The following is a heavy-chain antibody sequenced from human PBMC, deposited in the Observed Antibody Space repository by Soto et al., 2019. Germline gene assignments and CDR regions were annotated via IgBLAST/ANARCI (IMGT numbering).Heavy chain of an antibody. V-gene: IGHV3-30*18. CDR1: GFTFSSYG. Sequence: QVQLVESGGGVVQPGRSLRLSCAASGFTFSSYGMHWVRQAPGKGLEWVAVISYDGSNKYYADSVKGRFTISRDNSKNTLYLQMNSLRAEDTAVYYCAKKLIAVAGANYYGMVVWGQGTTVTVSS. CDR3: AKKLIAVAGANYYGMVV. J-gene: IGHJ6*02. CDR2: ISYDGSNK. D-gene: IGHD6-19*01.